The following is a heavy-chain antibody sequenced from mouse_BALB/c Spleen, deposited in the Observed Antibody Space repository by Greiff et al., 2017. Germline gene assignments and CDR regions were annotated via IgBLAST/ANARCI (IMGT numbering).Heavy chain of an antibody. V-gene: IGHV5-17*02. CDR1: GFTFSSFG. D-gene: IGHD2-10*02. CDR3: ARSGYGNYDY. J-gene: IGHJ2*01. CDR2: ISSGSSTI. Sequence: DVMLVESGGGLVQPGGSRKLSCAASGFTFSSFGMHWVRQAPEKGLEWVAYISSGSSTIYYADTVKGRFTISRDNPKNTLFLQMTSLRSEDTAMYYCARSGYGNYDYWGQGTTLTVSP.